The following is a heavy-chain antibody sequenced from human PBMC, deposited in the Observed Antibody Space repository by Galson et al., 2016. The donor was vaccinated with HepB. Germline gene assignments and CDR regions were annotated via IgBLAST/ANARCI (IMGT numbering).Heavy chain of an antibody. CDR1: GFTFRSYG. CDR3: ARGAGAGY. V-gene: IGHV3-23*01. J-gene: IGHJ4*02. D-gene: IGHD3-10*01. CDR2: ISGDGAST. Sequence: SLRLSCAASGFTFRSYGMSWVRQVPGKGLEWVSTISGDGASTYYADSVKGRFSISRDNSRTTLDLQMHSLRGEDTAVYYCARGAGAGYWGQGTLVTVSS.